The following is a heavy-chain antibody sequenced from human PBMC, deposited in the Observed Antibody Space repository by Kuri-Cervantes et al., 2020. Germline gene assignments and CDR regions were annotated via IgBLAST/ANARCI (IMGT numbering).Heavy chain of an antibody. D-gene: IGHD2-21*01. CDR1: GGSFSGYY. V-gene: IGHV4-30-4*08. CDR3: ARAGSWGIYYFDY. J-gene: IGHJ4*02. CDR2: IYYSGST. Sequence: LRLSCAVYGGSFSGYYWSWIRQPPGKGLEWIGYIYYSGSTYYNPSLKSRVTISVDTSKNQFSLKLSSVTAADTAVYYCARAGSWGIYYFDYWGQGTLVTVSS.